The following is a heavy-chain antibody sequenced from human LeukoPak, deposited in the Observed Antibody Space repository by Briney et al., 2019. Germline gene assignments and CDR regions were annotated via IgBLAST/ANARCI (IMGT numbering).Heavy chain of an antibody. D-gene: IGHD3-22*01. V-gene: IGHV4-34*01. Sequence: PSETLSLTCAVYGGPFSGYYWSWIRQPPGKGLEWIGEINHSGSTNYNPSLKSRVTISVDTSKNQFSLKLGSVTAADTAVYYCARGGYYDSSGSAFDIWGQGTMVTVSS. J-gene: IGHJ3*02. CDR3: ARGGYYDSSGSAFDI. CDR2: INHSGST. CDR1: GGPFSGYY.